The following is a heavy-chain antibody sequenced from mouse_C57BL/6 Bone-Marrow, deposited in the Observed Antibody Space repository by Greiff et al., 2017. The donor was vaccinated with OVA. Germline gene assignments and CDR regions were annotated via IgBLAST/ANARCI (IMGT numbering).Heavy chain of an antibody. CDR3: ARTGDGYYWYFDV. V-gene: IGHV1-63*01. Sequence: VQLVESGAELVRPGTSVKMSCKASGYTFTNYWIGWAKQRPGHGLEWIGDIYPGGGYTNYNEKFKGKATLTADKSSSTAYMQFSSLTSEDSAIYYCARTGDGYYWYFDVWGTGTTVTVSS. CDR1: GYTFTNYW. J-gene: IGHJ1*03. CDR2: IYPGGGYT. D-gene: IGHD2-3*01.